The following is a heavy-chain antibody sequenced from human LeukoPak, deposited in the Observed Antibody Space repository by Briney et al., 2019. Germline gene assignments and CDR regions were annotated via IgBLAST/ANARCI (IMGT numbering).Heavy chain of an antibody. CDR3: ARKNWNSGYFDY. D-gene: IGHD1-7*01. CDR2: IYHSGST. V-gene: IGHV4-34*01. J-gene: IGHJ4*02. CDR1: GGSFSGYY. Sequence: SETLSLTCAVYGGSFSGYYWSWIRQPPGKGLEWIGEIYHSGSTNYNPSLNNRVTTSVDKSKNQFSLKLSSVTAADTAVYYCARKNWNSGYFDYWGQGTLVTVSS.